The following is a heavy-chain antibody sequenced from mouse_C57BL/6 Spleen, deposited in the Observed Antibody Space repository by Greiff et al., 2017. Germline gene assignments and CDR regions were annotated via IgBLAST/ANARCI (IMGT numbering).Heavy chain of an antibody. Sequence: EVKLMESGGGLVKPGGSLKLSCAASGFTFSDYGMHWVRQAPEQGLEWVAYISSSSGTIYYAENVKGRFTISRDNAKNTMFLQRTSLRSEDTAMDYCARGFYDGYYALDYWGQGTTRTVSS. CDR1: GFTFSDYG. V-gene: IGHV5-17*01. CDR3: ARGFYDGYYALDY. J-gene: IGHJ2*01. D-gene: IGHD2-3*01. CDR2: ISSSSGTI.